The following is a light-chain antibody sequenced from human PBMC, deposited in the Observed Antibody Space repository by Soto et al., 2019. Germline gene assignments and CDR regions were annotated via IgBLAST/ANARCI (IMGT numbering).Light chain of an antibody. CDR2: GNS. CDR1: RSNIGAGYD. V-gene: IGLV1-40*01. J-gene: IGLJ2*01. Sequence: QPVLTQPPSVSGAPGQRVTISYTGSRSNIGAGYDVHWYQQLPGTAPKLLIDGNSNRPSGVPDRFSGSKSGTSASLAITGLQAEDEADYYCQSYAISLSGVVFGGGTKLTVL. CDR3: QSYAISLSGVV.